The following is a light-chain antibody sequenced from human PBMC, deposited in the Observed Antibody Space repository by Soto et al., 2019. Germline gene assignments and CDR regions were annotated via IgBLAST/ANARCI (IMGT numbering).Light chain of an antibody. CDR2: DAS. Sequence: EIVLTHSPGTLSFSPVERVRLXWRASQRVSIYLAWYQQKPGQAPRLLIYDASNRATGIPARFSGSGSGTDFTLTISSLEPEDFAVYYCQQRSNWPITFGQGTRLEIK. CDR3: QQRSNWPIT. J-gene: IGKJ5*01. CDR1: QRVSIY. V-gene: IGKV3-11*01.